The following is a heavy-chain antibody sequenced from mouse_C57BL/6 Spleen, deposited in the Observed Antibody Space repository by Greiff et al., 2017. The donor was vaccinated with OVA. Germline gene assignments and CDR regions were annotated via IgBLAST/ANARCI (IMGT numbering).Heavy chain of an antibody. CDR2: INPSSGYT. CDR3: ARHYYEDYYAMDY. CDR1: GYTFTSYT. Sequence: VQLQQSGAELARPGASVKMSCKASGYTFTSYTMHWVKQRPGQGLEWIGYINPSSGYTKYNQKFKDKATLTADKSSSTAYMQLSSLTSEDSAVYYCARHYYEDYYAMDYWGQGTSVTVSS. J-gene: IGHJ4*01. V-gene: IGHV1-4*01. D-gene: IGHD2-4*01.